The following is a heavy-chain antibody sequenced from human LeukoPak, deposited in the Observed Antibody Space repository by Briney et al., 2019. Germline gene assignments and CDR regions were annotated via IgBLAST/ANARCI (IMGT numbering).Heavy chain of an antibody. D-gene: IGHD6-6*01. CDR3: ARHGSSDYYYMDV. J-gene: IGHJ6*03. CDR2: IYPGDSDT. Sequence: GESLKISCKGSGYSFTSYWVGWVRQMPGKGLEWMGIIYPGDSDTRYSPSFQGQVTISAGKSISTAYLQWSSLKASDTAMYYCARHGSSDYYYMDVWGKGTTVTISS. CDR1: GYSFTSYW. V-gene: IGHV5-51*01.